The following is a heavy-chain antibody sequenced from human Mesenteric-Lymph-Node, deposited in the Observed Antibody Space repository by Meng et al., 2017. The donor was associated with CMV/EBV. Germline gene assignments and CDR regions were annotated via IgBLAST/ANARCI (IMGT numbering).Heavy chain of an antibody. V-gene: IGHV3-30-3*01. D-gene: IGHD2-8*01. CDR3: ARDVLMVYATYYYYYGMDV. CDR2: ISYDGSNK. J-gene: IGHJ6*02. CDR1: GFTFSSYA. Sequence: GESLKISCAASGFTFSSYAMHWVRQAPGKGLEWVAVISYDGSNKYYADSVKGRFTISRDNSKNTLYLQMNSLRAEDTAVYYCARDVLMVYATYYYYYGMDVWGQGTTVTVSS.